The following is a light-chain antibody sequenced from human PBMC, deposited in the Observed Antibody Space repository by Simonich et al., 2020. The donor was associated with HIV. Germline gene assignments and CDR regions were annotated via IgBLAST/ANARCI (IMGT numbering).Light chain of an antibody. J-gene: IGLJ2*01. V-gene: IGLV2-14*01. CDR1: SSDVGGYNS. Sequence: QSALTQPASVSGSPGQSITFSCTGTSSDVGGYNSVSWYQQHPGKAPKLMIYDVTERPSGFSNLFSGSKSGNTASLTISGLQADDEADYYCSSYTSTSTLVFGGGTKLTVL. CDR3: SSYTSTSTLV. CDR2: DVT.